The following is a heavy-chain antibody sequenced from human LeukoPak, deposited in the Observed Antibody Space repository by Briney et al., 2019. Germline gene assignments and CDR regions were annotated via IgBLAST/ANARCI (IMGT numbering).Heavy chain of an antibody. Sequence: GGSLRLSCAASGFTFAGYTMHWVRQAPGKGLEWVSLISWNGARIHYGDSVKGRFTISRDNSKNSLYLQMNSLRTEDTTLYYCVKDLVAASENVRGWYPMDHWGQGTLVTVSS. CDR3: VKDLVAASENVRGWYPMDH. V-gene: IGHV3-43*01. D-gene: IGHD6-19*01. J-gene: IGHJ4*02. CDR2: ISWNGARI. CDR1: GFTFAGYT.